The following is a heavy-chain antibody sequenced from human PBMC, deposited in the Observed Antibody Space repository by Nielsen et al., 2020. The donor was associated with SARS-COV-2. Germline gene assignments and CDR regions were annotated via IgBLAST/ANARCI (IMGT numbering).Heavy chain of an antibody. CDR2: IYPGDSDT. V-gene: IGHV5-51*01. CDR3: ARAGAAAGIAFDI. D-gene: IGHD6-13*01. J-gene: IGHJ3*02. CDR1: GYSFTSYW. Sequence: KVSCKGSGYSFTSYWIGWVRQMPGKGLEWMGIIYPGDSDTRYSPSFQGQVTTSADKSISTAYLQWSSLKASDTAMYYCARAGAAAGIAFDIWGQGTMVTVSS.